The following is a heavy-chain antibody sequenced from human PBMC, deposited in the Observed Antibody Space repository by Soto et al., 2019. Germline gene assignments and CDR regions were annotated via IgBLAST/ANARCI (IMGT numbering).Heavy chain of an antibody. V-gene: IGHV4-30-2*01. CDR1: GCSISSGGYS. Sequence: QIQLPESGSGLVKPSQTLSLTCAVSGCSISSGGYSWSWLRQPPGKGLEWIGYIYHSGITYYNPCLKSRVTRSVDRTKNQFSLKLSSVTSADKAVYYCARVRDYWCQGTLVTVSS. CDR3: ARVRDY. J-gene: IGHJ4*02. CDR2: IYHSGIT.